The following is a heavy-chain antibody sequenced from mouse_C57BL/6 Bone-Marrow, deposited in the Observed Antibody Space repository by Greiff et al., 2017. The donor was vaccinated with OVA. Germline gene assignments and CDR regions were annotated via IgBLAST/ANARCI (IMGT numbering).Heavy chain of an antibody. D-gene: IGHD2-4*01. CDR2: IWSGGST. CDR3: ARICDYRREGAY. J-gene: IGHJ3*01. CDR1: GFSLTSYG. V-gene: IGHV2-2*01. Sequence: QVQLQQSGPGLVQPSQSLSITCTVSGFSLTSYGVHWVRQSPGKGLEWLGVIWSGGSTDYNAAFISRLSLSKDNSKSQVFFKMNSLQADDTAIYYCARICDYRREGAYWGQGTLVTVSA.